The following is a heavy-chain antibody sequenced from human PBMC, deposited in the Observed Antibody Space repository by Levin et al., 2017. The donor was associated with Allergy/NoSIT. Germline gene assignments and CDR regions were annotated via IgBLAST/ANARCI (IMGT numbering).Heavy chain of an antibody. J-gene: IGHJ6*02. V-gene: IGHV3-33*01. CDR1: GFTFSSYG. CDR2: IWYDGSNK. CDR3: ARDKTYGMDV. Sequence: GESLKISCAASGFTFSSYGMHWVRQAPGKGLEWVAVIWYDGSNKYYADSVKGRFTISRDNSKNTLYLQMNSLRAEDTAVYYCARDKTYGMDVWGQGTTVTVSS.